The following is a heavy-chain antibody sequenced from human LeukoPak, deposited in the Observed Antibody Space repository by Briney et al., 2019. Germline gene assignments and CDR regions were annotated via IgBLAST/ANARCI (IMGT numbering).Heavy chain of an antibody. CDR1: GGSISGYY. Sequence: SETLSLTCTVSGGSISGYYWSWIRQPPGKGLEWIGYIFYLGSTYYNLSLKSRVTMSVDTSKNQFSLKLRSVTAADTAVYYCARKYPDHWFDPWGQGTLVTVSS. J-gene: IGHJ5*02. V-gene: IGHV4-30-4*08. CDR3: ARKYPDHWFDP. CDR2: IFYLGST. D-gene: IGHD6-6*01.